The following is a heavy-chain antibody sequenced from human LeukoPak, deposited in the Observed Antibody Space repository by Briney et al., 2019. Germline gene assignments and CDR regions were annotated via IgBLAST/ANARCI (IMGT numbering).Heavy chain of an antibody. D-gene: IGHD1-1*01. J-gene: IGHJ4*02. Sequence: ASVKVSCKASGGIFSSYAISWVRQAPGQGLEWMGGIIPIFGTANYAQKFQGRVTITADESTSTAYMELSSLRSEDTAVYYCARVVRNWNPNYFFDYWGQGTLVTVSS. V-gene: IGHV1-69*13. CDR1: GGIFSSYA. CDR2: IIPIFGTA. CDR3: ARVVRNWNPNYFFDY.